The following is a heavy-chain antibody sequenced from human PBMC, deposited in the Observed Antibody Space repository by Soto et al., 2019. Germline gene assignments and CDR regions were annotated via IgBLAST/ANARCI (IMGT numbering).Heavy chain of an antibody. J-gene: IGHJ3*02. V-gene: IGHV4-30-2*01. CDR1: GGSISSGGYS. Sequence: SETLSLTCAVSGGSISSGGYSWSWIRQPPGKGLEWIGYIYHSGSTYYNPSLKSRVTISVDRSKNQFSLKLSSVTAADTAVYYCARQKMRLDAFDIWGQGTMVTVSS. CDR2: IYHSGST. CDR3: ARQKMRLDAFDI.